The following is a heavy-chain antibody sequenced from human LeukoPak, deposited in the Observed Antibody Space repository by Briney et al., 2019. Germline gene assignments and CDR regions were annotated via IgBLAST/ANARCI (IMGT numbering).Heavy chain of an antibody. CDR1: GYTFTGYY. J-gene: IGHJ5*02. CDR2: INPNSGGT. D-gene: IGHD1-26*01. CDR3: ARDGGWELLRDWFDP. Sequence: ASVKVSCKASGYTFTGYYMHRVRQAPGQGLEWMGWINPNSGGTNYAQKFQGRVTMTRDTSISTAYMELSRLRSDDTAVYYCARDGGWELLRDWFDPWGQGTLVTVSS. V-gene: IGHV1-2*02.